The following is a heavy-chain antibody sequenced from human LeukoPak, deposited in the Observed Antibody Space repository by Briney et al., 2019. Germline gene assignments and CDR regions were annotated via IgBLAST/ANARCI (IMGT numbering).Heavy chain of an antibody. CDR1: GYTFTGYY. J-gene: IGHJ4*02. CDR2: INPNSGGT. Sequence: ASVKVSCKASGYTFTGYYMHGVRQAPGQGLEWMGRINPNSGGTNYAQKFQGRVTMTRDTSISTAYMELSRLRSDDTAVYYCARGGLYSSGWYDDFDYWGQGTLVTVSS. V-gene: IGHV1-2*06. CDR3: ARGGLYSSGWYDDFDY. D-gene: IGHD6-19*01.